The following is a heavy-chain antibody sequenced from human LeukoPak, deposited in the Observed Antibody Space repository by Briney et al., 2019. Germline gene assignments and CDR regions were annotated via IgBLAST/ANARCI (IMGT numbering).Heavy chain of an antibody. Sequence: PSETLSLTCTVSGASISSYYWSWIRQPPGKGLEWIGEINHSGSTNYNPSLKSRVTISVDTSKNQFSLKLSSVTAADAAVYYCARGGYCSSTSCYLSYLDYWGQGTLVTVSS. V-gene: IGHV4-34*01. J-gene: IGHJ4*02. D-gene: IGHD2-2*01. CDR3: ARGGYCSSTSCYLSYLDY. CDR1: GASISSYY. CDR2: INHSGST.